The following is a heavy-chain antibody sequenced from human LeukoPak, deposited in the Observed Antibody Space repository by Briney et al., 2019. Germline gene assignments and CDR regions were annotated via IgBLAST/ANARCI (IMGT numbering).Heavy chain of an antibody. V-gene: IGHV3-48*01. CDR3: ARDPAGAGIYYDY. CDR1: GFTFSSYS. Sequence: PGGSLRLSCVASGFTFSSYSMNWVRQAPGKGMEWISYISSGGGTIHYADSVKGRFTISRDNAKNSLYLQMNSLIAEDTAVYYCARDPAGAGIYYDYWGQGTLVTVSS. J-gene: IGHJ4*02. D-gene: IGHD6-19*01. CDR2: ISSGGGTI.